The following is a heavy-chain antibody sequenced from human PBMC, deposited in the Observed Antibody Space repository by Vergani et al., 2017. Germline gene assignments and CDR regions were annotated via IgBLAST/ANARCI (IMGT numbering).Heavy chain of an antibody. CDR1: GFTFGDYA. J-gene: IGHJ6*03. D-gene: IGHD5-18*01. Sequence: EVQLVESGGGLVQPGRSLRLSCTASGFTFGDYAKSWFRQAPGKGLEWVGFIRSKAYGGTTEYAASVKGRFTISRDDSKSIAYLQMNSLKTEDTAVYYCKADTAMAGGYSYYYMYVWGKGTTVAVSS. CDR2: IRSKAYGGTT. V-gene: IGHV3-49*03. CDR3: KADTAMAGGYSYYYMYV.